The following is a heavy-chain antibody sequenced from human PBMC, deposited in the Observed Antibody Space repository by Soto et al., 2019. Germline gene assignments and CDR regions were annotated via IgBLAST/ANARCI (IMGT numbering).Heavy chain of an antibody. V-gene: IGHV4-61*01. CDR1: GGSVGIGSYY. Sequence: SETLSLTCIVSGGSVGIGSYYWSWIRQPPGKGLEWIGYIYYSGSTNYNPSLKSRVTITVDTSKNQFSLKLSYVTAADTAVYYCARDLRLLWVGELSLSEGMDVWGQGTMDTVSS. J-gene: IGHJ6*02. CDR3: ARDLRLLWVGELSLSEGMDV. D-gene: IGHD3-10*01. CDR2: IYYSGST.